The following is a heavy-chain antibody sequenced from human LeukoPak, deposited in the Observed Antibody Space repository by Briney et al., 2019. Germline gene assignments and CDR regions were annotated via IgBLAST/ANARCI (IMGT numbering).Heavy chain of an antibody. Sequence: GGSLRLSCAASGFTFSSYGMTWVRQAPGKGLEWVSSISSSSSYIYYADSVKGRFTISRDNAKNSLYLQMNSLRAEDTAVYYCARDSPWGSSTGYWGQGTLVTVSS. J-gene: IGHJ4*02. V-gene: IGHV3-21*01. CDR2: ISSSSSYI. CDR1: GFTFSSYG. D-gene: IGHD6-6*01. CDR3: ARDSPWGSSTGY.